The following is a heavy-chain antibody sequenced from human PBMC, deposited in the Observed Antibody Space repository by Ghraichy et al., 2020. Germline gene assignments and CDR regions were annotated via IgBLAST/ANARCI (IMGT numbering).Heavy chain of an antibody. CDR3: ARGFAPNDYGDYGYFDY. Sequence: LSLTCAASGFTFSSYAMHWVRQAPGKGLEYVSAISSNGGSTYYANSVKGRFTISRDNSKNTLYLQMGSLRAEDMAVYYCARGFAPNDYGDYGYFDYWGQGTLVTVSS. V-gene: IGHV3-64*01. J-gene: IGHJ4*02. D-gene: IGHD4-17*01. CDR2: ISSNGGST. CDR1: GFTFSSYA.